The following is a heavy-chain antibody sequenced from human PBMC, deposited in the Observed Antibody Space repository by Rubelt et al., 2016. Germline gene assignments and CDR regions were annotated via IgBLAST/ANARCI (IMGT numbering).Heavy chain of an antibody. CDR2: IWYDGSNK. V-gene: IGHV3-33*01. D-gene: IGHD6-6*01. CDR3: ARDLHKYSSSPEFSRGQFDY. J-gene: IGHJ4*02. Sequence: DAGQGLEWVAVIWYDGSNKYYADSVKGRFTISRDNSKNTLYLQMNSLRAEDTAVYYCARDLHKYSSSPEFSRGQFDYWGQGTLVTVSS.